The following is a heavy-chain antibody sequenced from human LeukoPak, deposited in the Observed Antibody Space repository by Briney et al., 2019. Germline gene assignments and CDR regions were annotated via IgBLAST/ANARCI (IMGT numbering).Heavy chain of an antibody. CDR2: INHSGST. Sequence: SETLSLTCAVYGGSFSGYYWSWIRQPPGKGLEWIGEINHSGSTNYNPSLKSRVTISVDTSKNQFSLKLSSVTAADTAVYYCARDYDFWSGYSLAYWGQGTLVTVSS. V-gene: IGHV4-34*01. CDR1: GGSFSGYY. D-gene: IGHD3-3*01. CDR3: ARDYDFWSGYSLAY. J-gene: IGHJ4*02.